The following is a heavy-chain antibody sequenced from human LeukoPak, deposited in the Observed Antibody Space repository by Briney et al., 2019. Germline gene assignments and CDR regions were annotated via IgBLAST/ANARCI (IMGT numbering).Heavy chain of an antibody. J-gene: IGHJ6*02. CDR3: ARSPDGMDV. Sequence: PGGSLRLSCAAFGFTFRSYWMTWVRQAPGKGLEWVANIKPDESEKYYMDSVKGRFTISRDNAKNSVYLQMNSLRAEDTAVYYCARSPDGMDVWGQGTMVTVSS. V-gene: IGHV3-7*01. CDR1: GFTFRSYW. CDR2: IKPDESEK.